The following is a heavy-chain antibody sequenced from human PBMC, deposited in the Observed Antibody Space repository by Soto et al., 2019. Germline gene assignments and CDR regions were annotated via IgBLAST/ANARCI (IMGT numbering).Heavy chain of an antibody. Sequence: DVQLVESGGGLVQPGRSLRLSCAASGFTFDDYAMHWVRQALGKGLEWVSGISWNSGSIGYADSVKGRFTISRDNAKNSLYLRMNSLRAEDTALYYCARGSWNDKYYFDYWGQGTLVTVSS. CDR2: ISWNSGSI. D-gene: IGHD1-1*01. CDR3: ARGSWNDKYYFDY. CDR1: GFTFDDYA. V-gene: IGHV3-9*01. J-gene: IGHJ4*02.